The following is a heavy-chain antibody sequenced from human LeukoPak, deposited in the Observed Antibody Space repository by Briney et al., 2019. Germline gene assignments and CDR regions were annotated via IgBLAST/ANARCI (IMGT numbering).Heavy chain of an antibody. J-gene: IGHJ4*02. CDR3: ARVNYYDSSGYFIPFDY. CDR2: INPNSGGT. D-gene: IGHD3-22*01. V-gene: IGHV1-2*06. Sequence: GASVKVSCKASGYTFTGYYMHWVRQAPGQGLEWMGRINPNSGGTNYAQKFQGRVTMTRDTSISTAYMELSRLRSDDTAVYYCARVNYYDSSGYFIPFDYWGQGTLVTVSS. CDR1: GYTFTGYY.